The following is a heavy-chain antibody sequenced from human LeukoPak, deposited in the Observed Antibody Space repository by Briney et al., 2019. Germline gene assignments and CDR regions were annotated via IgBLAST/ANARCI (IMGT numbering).Heavy chain of an antibody. V-gene: IGHV4-39*01. Sequence: SETLSLTCTVSGGSISSSSYYWGWIRQPTGRGLEWIASIYYSGSTYYNPSLKSRVTISVDTSKSQFSLNLSSVTAADTAVYYCARLYYDSSGYYQICYFDYWGQGTLVTVSS. J-gene: IGHJ4*02. CDR1: GGSISSSSYY. D-gene: IGHD3-22*01. CDR2: IYYSGST. CDR3: ARLYYDSSGYYQICYFDY.